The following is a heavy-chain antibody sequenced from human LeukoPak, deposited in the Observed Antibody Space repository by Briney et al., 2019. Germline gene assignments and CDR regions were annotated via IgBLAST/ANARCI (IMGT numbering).Heavy chain of an antibody. D-gene: IGHD6-13*01. CDR3: ARDRDFSNSWAFDY. CDR1: GDSISSDNW. CDR2: IFHGGNT. Sequence: PSGTLSLTCAVSGDSISSDNWWNWVRQPPGKGLEWIGEIFHGGNTNYNPSLKSRATISVDKSKNQFSLNLRSVTAADTAIYYCARDRDFSNSWAFDYWGQGTLVTVSS. V-gene: IGHV4-4*02. J-gene: IGHJ4*02.